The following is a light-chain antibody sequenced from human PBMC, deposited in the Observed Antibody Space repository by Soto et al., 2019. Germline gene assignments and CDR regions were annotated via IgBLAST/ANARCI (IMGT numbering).Light chain of an antibody. J-gene: IGKJ5*01. CDR2: GSS. Sequence: EIVLTQSPGALSLSPGERAALSCRASQSVSSSYLAWYQQKPGQAPRLLIHGSSSRATGSPDRFSGSGSGTDFTLTISRLEPEDFAVYYCQQYGSSPITFGQGTRLEI. CDR3: QQYGSSPIT. V-gene: IGKV3-20*01. CDR1: QSVSSSY.